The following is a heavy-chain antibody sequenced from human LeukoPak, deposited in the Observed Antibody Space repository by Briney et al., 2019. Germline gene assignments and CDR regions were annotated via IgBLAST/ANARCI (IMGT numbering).Heavy chain of an antibody. V-gene: IGHV3-30*18. D-gene: IGHD6-6*01. Sequence: GGSLRLSCAASGFTFNSYGMSWVRQAPGKVLEWVAFISNDGSNKHYADSVKGRFTISRDNSKNTLYLQMNSLRAEDTAVYYCAKDPYSTSSSIDYWGLGTLVTVSS. CDR1: GFTFNSYG. CDR3: AKDPYSTSSSIDY. CDR2: ISNDGSNK. J-gene: IGHJ4*02.